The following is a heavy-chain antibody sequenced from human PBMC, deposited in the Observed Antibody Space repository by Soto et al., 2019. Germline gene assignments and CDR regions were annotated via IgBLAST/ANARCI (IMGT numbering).Heavy chain of an antibody. CDR2: INPSGGST. V-gene: IGHV1-46*01. Sequence: VASVKVSCKASGYTFTSYYMHWVRQAPGQGLEWMGIINPSGGSTSYAQKFRGRVTMTRDTSTSTVYMELSSLRSEDTAVYYCARDEILRYFDWFGSKFDYWGQGTLVTVSS. J-gene: IGHJ4*02. CDR3: ARDEILRYFDWFGSKFDY. D-gene: IGHD3-9*01. CDR1: GYTFTSYY.